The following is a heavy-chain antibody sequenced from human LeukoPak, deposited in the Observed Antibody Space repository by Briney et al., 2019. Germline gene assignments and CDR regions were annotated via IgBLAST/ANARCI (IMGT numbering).Heavy chain of an antibody. D-gene: IGHD3-22*01. V-gene: IGHV3-33*01. CDR1: GFTFSSYG. CDR2: IWYDGSNK. CDR3: ARDLYDYESPTRGGDDAFDI. Sequence: PGGSLRLSCAASGFTFSSYGMHWVRQAPGKGLEWVAVIWYDGSNKYYADSVKGRFTISRDNSKNTLYLQMNSLRAEDTAVYYCARDLYDYESPTRGGDDAFDIWGQGTMVTVSS. J-gene: IGHJ3*02.